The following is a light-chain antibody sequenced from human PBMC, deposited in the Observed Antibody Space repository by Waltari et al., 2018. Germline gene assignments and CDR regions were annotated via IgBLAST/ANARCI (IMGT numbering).Light chain of an antibody. CDR1: QSVSSN. CDR3: QQYNNWPLT. CDR2: GAS. V-gene: IGKV3-15*01. Sequence: EVVMTQSPATLSVSPGEQAPLSSRASQSVSSNLAWYQQKPGQAPRLLIYGASTRATGIPARFSGSGSGTEFTLTISSLQSEDFAVYYCQQYNNWPLTFGGGTKVEIK. J-gene: IGKJ4*01.